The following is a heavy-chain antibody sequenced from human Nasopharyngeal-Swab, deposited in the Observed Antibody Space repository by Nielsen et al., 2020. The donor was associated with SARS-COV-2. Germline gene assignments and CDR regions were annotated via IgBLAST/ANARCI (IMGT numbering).Heavy chain of an antibody. J-gene: IGHJ4*02. CDR3: AREAVAGTIYFDY. V-gene: IGHV4-34*01. D-gene: IGHD6-19*01. CDR1: GGSFSGYY. Sequence: TETLSLTCAVYGGSFSGYYRSWIRQPPGKGLEWIGEINHSGSTNYNPSLKSRVTISVDTSKNQFSLKLSSVTAADTAVYYCAREAVAGTIYFDYWGQGTLVTVSS. CDR2: INHSGST.